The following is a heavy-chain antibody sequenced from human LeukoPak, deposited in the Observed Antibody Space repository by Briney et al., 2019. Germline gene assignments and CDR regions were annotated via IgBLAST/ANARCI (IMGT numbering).Heavy chain of an antibody. Sequence: GESLHISCKGFGYSFTNSWIGWVRQLPGKGLEWMGNIYPGNSDTRYSPSFQGQVTISADKSISTAYLQWSGLKASDTAMYYCARLQSYYFNYWGQGTLVTVSS. D-gene: IGHD4-11*01. CDR3: ARLQSYYFNY. V-gene: IGHV5-51*01. CDR1: GYSFTNSW. J-gene: IGHJ4*02. CDR2: IYPGNSDT.